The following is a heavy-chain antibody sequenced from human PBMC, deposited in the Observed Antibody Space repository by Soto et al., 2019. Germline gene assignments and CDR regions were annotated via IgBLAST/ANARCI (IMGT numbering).Heavy chain of an antibody. Sequence: PGGSLRLSCAASGFTFDDYAMHWVRQAPGKGLEWVSGISWNSGSIGYADSVKGRFTISRDNAKNSLYLQMNSLRAEDTALYYCAKDISTGGQSEAFDIWGQGTMVTVSS. CDR1: GFTFDDYA. CDR3: AKDISTGGQSEAFDI. CDR2: ISWNSGSI. J-gene: IGHJ3*02. D-gene: IGHD2-2*01. V-gene: IGHV3-9*01.